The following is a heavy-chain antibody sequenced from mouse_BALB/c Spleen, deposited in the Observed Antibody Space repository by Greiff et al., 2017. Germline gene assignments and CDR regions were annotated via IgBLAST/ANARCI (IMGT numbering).Heavy chain of an antibody. V-gene: IGHV1-7*01. CDR3: ARSLFAY. CDR2: INPSTGYT. Sequence: VMLVESGAELAKPGASVKMSCKASGYTFTSYWMHWVKQRPGQGLEWIGYINPSTGYTEYNQKFKDKATLTADKSSSTAYMQLSSLTSEDSAVYYCARSLFAYWGQGTLVTVSA. CDR1: GYTFTSYW. J-gene: IGHJ3*01.